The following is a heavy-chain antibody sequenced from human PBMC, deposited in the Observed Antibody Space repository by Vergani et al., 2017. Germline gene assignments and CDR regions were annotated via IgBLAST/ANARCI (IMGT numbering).Heavy chain of an antibody. Sequence: QVQLVESGGGVVQPGRSLRLSCAASGFTFNQYGMHWVRQAPGKGLECVAVTWYDGNNKQYADSVKGRFTISRDNSKSTMYLQMNSLRDEETGVYYCARDLRLLYNRFDPWVQGTLVTVSS. CDR3: ARDLRLLYNRFDP. CDR1: GFTFNQYG. J-gene: IGHJ5*02. V-gene: IGHV3-33*01. D-gene: IGHD1-14*01. CDR2: TWYDGNNK.